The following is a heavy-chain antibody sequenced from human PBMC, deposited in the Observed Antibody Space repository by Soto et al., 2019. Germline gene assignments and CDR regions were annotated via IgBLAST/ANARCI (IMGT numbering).Heavy chain of an antibody. J-gene: IGHJ4*02. V-gene: IGHV1-18*01. CDR1: GYTFTSYF. CDR3: AREIHGYYGSGSYHPFDY. CDR2: ISAYNGNT. Sequence: ASVKVSCNASGYTFTSYFISWVRQAPGQGLEWMGWISAYNGNTNYAQKLQGRVTMTTDTSTSTAYMELRSLRSDDTAVYYCAREIHGYYGSGSYHPFDYWGQGTLVTVSS. D-gene: IGHD3-10*01.